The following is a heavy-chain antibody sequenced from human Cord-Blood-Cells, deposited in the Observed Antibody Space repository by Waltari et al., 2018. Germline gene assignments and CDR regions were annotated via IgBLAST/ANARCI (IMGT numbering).Heavy chain of an antibody. J-gene: IGHJ4*02. Sequence: QVQLQPWGAGLLKPSETLSLPCAGYGGSFTGYYWSWIRQPPGKGLEWIGEINHSGSTNYHPSLKSRVTISVDTSKNQFSLKLSSVTAADTAVYYCARITNWGSWSDYWGQGTLVTVSS. CDR3: ARITNWGSWSDY. CDR1: GGSFTGYY. V-gene: IGHV4-34*01. CDR2: INHSGST. D-gene: IGHD7-27*01.